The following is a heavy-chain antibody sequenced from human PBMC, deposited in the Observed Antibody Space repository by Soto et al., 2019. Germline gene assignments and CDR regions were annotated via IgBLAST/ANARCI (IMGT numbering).Heavy chain of an antibody. CDR1: GFTFSSFG. J-gene: IGHJ5*02. CDR3: AREDSRNYDFWSGYYRRNWFDP. D-gene: IGHD3-3*01. Sequence: QRGGSLTLSXAFFGFTFSSFGIRWVRHAQGKGLAWLANIKQDVSEKYYVDSVKARFTISRDNAKNSLYLQMNSLRAEETAVYYCAREDSRNYDFWSGYYRRNWFDPWGQGTLVTVSS. V-gene: IGHV3-7*03. CDR2: IKQDVSEK.